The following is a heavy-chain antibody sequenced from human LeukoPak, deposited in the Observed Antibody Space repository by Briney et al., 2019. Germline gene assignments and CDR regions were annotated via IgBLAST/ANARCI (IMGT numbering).Heavy chain of an antibody. CDR3: ARLLVGATRLHYYYYMDV. V-gene: IGHV3-21*01. Sequence: GGSLRLSCAASGFTFSSYSMNWVRQAPGKGLEWVSSISSSSSYIYYADSVKGRFTISRDNAKNSLYLQMNSLRAEDTAVYYCARLLVGATRLHYYYYMDVWGKGTTVTVSS. CDR1: GFTFSSYS. CDR2: ISSSSSYI. D-gene: IGHD1-26*01. J-gene: IGHJ6*03.